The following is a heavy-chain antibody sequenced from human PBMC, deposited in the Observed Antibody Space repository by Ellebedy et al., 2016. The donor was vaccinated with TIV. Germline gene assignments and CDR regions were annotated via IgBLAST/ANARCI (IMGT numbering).Heavy chain of an antibody. D-gene: IGHD2/OR15-2a*01. J-gene: IGHJ3*02. CDR3: ARSLATTFEAFDI. Sequence: SETLSLTCTVSGGSITSSISIPSSSYYWGWIRQPPGKGLEWIGTIYYSGTTYYNTSLQSRVTISVDTSNNQFSLRLNSVTAADTAVYFCARSLATTFEAFDIWGQGTMVTVSS. V-gene: IGHV4-39*01. CDR1: GGSITSSISIPSSSYY. CDR2: IYYSGTT.